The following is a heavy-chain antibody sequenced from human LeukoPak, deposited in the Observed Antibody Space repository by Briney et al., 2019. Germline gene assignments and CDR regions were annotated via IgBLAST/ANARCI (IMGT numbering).Heavy chain of an antibody. Sequence: GGSLRLSCEASGFTFSSHWMHWVRQVPGKGLVWVARIRGDENEIDYADSVKGRFTISRDNAKNTLYLQMNSLRVEDTAVYFCARGHVPGSTRHWDFWGQGTLVTDSS. D-gene: IGHD3-10*01. CDR1: GFTFSSHW. CDR2: IRGDENEI. J-gene: IGHJ4*02. V-gene: IGHV3-74*01. CDR3: ARGHVPGSTRHWDF.